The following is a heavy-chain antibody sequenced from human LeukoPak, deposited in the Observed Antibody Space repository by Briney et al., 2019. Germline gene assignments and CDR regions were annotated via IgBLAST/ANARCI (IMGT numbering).Heavy chain of an antibody. CDR1: GFTFSIYS. D-gene: IGHD3-10*01. CDR2: IASSSYSI. CDR3: ARGVRGNRDWYFDL. J-gene: IGHJ2*01. Sequence: GGSLRLSCAASGFTFSIYSMNWVRQAPGKGLEWVSYIASSSYSIYYADSVKGRSTISRDNAKNSLYLQMNSLRDEDTAVYYCARGVRGNRDWYFDLWGRGTLVTVSS. V-gene: IGHV3-48*02.